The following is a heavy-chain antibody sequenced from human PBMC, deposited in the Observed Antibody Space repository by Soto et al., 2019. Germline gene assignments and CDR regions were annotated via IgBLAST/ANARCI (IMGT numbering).Heavy chain of an antibody. V-gene: IGHV3-74*01. J-gene: IGHJ4*02. CDR3: VRISRGDVYPFGY. Sequence: EVQLVESGGVSVQPGGSLRLSCTASGFTLSNYWMHWVRQAPGKGLVWVSRINTDGSTTTYADSVKGRFTISRDNAKNTLYLQMKSPRDEDTAVYYCVRISRGDVYPFGYWGQGTLVTVSS. CDR1: GFTLSNYW. D-gene: IGHD2-2*02. CDR2: INTDGSTT.